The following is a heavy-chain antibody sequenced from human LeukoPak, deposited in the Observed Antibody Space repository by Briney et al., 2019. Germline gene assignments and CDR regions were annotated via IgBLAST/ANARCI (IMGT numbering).Heavy chain of an antibody. CDR1: GGSISSSTW. CDR3: ASGGLVSRYLDH. Sequence: TSETLSLTCAVSGGSISSSTWWTWVRLPPGKGLEWIGEIFHSGSKNLNPSLKSRLTMSVDESKHEFSLKLTSVTAADTAVYYCASGGLVSRYLDHWGQGTLVTVSS. CDR2: IFHSGSK. D-gene: IGHD3-9*01. V-gene: IGHV4-4*02. J-gene: IGHJ4*02.